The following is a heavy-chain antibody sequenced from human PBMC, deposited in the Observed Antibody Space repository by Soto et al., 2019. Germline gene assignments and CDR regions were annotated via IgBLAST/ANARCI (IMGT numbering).Heavy chain of an antibody. V-gene: IGHV4-30-2*06. J-gene: IGHJ5*02. Sequence: SETLSLTCSVSGVSITNGGSSWSWIRRSPGKGLEWIGYIYNSGSTFYNPSLRSRVTISIDTSKNRISLDLSSVTAADTAVYYCARVGDLRWSDPWRQGTLVTVSS. CDR3: ARVGDLRWSDP. CDR2: IYNSGST. D-gene: IGHD3-16*01. CDR1: GVSITNGGSS.